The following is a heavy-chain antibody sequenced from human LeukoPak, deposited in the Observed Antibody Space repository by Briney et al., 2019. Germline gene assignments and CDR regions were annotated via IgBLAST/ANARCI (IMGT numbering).Heavy chain of an antibody. D-gene: IGHD3-22*01. CDR2: INPNSGGT. V-gene: IGHV1-2*02. CDR3: ARYRNYYDSSDYYYVEYFQH. J-gene: IGHJ1*01. Sequence: ASVKVSCKASGYTFTGYYMHWVRQAPGQGLEWMGWINPNSGGTNYAQKFQGRVTMTRDTSISTAYMELSRLRSDDTAVYYCARYRNYYDSSDYYYVEYFQHWGQGTLVTVSS. CDR1: GYTFTGYY.